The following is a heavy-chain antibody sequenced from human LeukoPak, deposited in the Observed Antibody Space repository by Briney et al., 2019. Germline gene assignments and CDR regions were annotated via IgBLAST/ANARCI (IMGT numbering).Heavy chain of an antibody. D-gene: IGHD3-10*01. CDR3: AKDLMRDRWFGES. Sequence: GGSLRLSCAAAGFTFSYYGMHWVRQAPGKGLEWVAFIRYDGNDKFYSASVKGRFTISRDTSRNTLYLQMNSLRLDDTAIYYCAKDLMRDRWFGESWGQGTLVTVSS. CDR1: GFTFSYYG. J-gene: IGHJ5*02. CDR2: IRYDGNDK. V-gene: IGHV3-30*02.